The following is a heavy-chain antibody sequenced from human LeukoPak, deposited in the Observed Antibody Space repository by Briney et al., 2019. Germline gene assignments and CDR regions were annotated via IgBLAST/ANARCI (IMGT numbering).Heavy chain of an antibody. CDR2: IYYSGST. CDR3: ARGDYYGSGKHLDY. D-gene: IGHD3-10*01. CDR1: GGSISSYY. V-gene: IGHV4-59*01. J-gene: IGHJ4*02. Sequence: SETLSLTCTVSGGSISSYYWSWIRQPPGKGLEWIGYIYYSGSTNYNPSLKSRVTISVDTSKNQFSLKLSSVTAADTAVYYCARGDYYGSGKHLDYWGQGTLVTVSS.